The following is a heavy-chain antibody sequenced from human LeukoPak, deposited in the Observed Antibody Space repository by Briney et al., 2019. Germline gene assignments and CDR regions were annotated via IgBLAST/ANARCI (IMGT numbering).Heavy chain of an antibody. Sequence: GSVPVSCKASGYSFTGDYMHWVRQAPGQGLEWMGWISPNRGGTNYAQKFQGRVTMTRDTSISTAYMELTRLTSDDTAVYYCARSNVAVRRGDNWFDPWGQGTMASVSS. V-gene: IGHV1-2*02. CDR2: ISPNRGGT. CDR1: GYSFTGDY. CDR3: ARSNVAVRRGDNWFDP. J-gene: IGHJ5*02. D-gene: IGHD6-6*01.